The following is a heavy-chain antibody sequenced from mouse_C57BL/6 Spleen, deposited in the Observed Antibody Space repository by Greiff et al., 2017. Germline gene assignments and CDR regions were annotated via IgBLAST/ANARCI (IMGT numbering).Heavy chain of an antibody. CDR1: GFTFSDYG. CDR2: ISSGSSTI. CDR3: ARNWERAYAMDY. V-gene: IGHV5-17*01. D-gene: IGHD4-1*01. J-gene: IGHJ4*01. Sequence: EVHLVESGGGLVKPGGSLKLSCAASGFTFSDYGMHWVRQAPEKGLEWVAYISSGSSTIYYADTVKGRFTISRDNAKNTLFLQMTSLRAEDTAMYYCARNWERAYAMDYWGQGTSVTVSS.